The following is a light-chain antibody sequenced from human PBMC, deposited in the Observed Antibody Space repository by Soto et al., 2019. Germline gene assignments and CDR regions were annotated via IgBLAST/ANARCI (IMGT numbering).Light chain of an antibody. CDR1: SSDVGLYNL. CDR3: CSYDGSSILM. Sequence: QSALTQPASVSGSPGQSITISCTGTSSDVGLYNLVSWYQQLPGKAPKLIIYEVNERPSGISDRFSGSKSGNTASLTISGLQDDYEADSSCCSYDGSSILMFGGGTQLTVL. V-gene: IGLV2-23*02. CDR2: EVN. J-gene: IGLJ3*02.